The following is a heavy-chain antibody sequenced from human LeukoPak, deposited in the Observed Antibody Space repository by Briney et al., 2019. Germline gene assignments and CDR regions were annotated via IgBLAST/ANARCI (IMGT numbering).Heavy chain of an antibody. CDR3: AKGDGYAPYNYGMDV. D-gene: IGHD2-21*01. V-gene: IGHV3-9*01. CDR2: ISWNSDRI. CDR1: GFTFDDYV. J-gene: IGHJ6*02. Sequence: PGGSLRLSCAASGFTFDDYVMHWVRQAPGKGLEWVSGISWNSDRIGYADSVKGRFTISRDNAKNSLYLQMNSLRAEDTASYYFAKGDGYAPYNYGMDVWGQGTTVAVSS.